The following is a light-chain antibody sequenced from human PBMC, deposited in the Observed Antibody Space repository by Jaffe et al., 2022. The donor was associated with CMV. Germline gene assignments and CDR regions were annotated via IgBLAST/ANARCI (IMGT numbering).Light chain of an antibody. Sequence: SYELTQPPSVSVSPGQTATITCSGEALAKRFGFWYQQKVGQSPRLVIFKDTERPSEIPERFSGSSSGSIITLTIRGVQAEDEADYFCQSADNNPPYPYVFGSGTRVTV. V-gene: IGLV3-25*03. CDR1: ALAKRF. CDR2: KDT. CDR3: QSADNNPPYPYV. J-gene: IGLJ1*01.